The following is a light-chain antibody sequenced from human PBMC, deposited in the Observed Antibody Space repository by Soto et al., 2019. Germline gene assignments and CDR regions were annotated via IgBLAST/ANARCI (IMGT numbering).Light chain of an antibody. CDR3: QQRSNGPPIT. J-gene: IGKJ5*01. CDR2: DAS. CDR1: QSISRY. V-gene: IGKV3-11*01. Sequence: ETVLTQSPAILSLSPRERATLFCRASQSISRYLAWYQQKPGQAPRLLIYDASNRATGTPARFSGSGSGTDFTLTISSLEHEDFAVYYCQQRSNGPPITFGQGKRLEIK.